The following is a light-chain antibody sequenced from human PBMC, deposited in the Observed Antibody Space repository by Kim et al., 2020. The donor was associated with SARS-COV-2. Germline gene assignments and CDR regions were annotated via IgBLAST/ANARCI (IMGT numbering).Light chain of an antibody. Sequence: AFVGDRVPITCRASHGISSALAWYQQTSGKAPKLLIYDASNLESGVPSRFSGSGSGTDFTLTISSVQPEDFATYYCQQFYSYPITFGQGTRLEIK. J-gene: IGKJ5*01. CDR2: DAS. CDR1: HGISSA. V-gene: IGKV1-13*02. CDR3: QQFYSYPIT.